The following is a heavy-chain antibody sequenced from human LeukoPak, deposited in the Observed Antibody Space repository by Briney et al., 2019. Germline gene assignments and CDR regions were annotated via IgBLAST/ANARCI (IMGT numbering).Heavy chain of an antibody. CDR1: GYTFTRHG. J-gene: IGHJ4*02. D-gene: IGHD3-10*01. Sequence: ASVKVSCKASGYTFTRHGTSWVRQAPGKGFEWMGWISAYNGNTNYAQKLQGRVTMTTDTSTSTAYMELRSLRPDDTAVYYCARDSYYYGSGSYSYWDQGTLVTVSS. CDR2: ISAYNGNT. CDR3: ARDSYYYGSGSYSY. V-gene: IGHV1-18*01.